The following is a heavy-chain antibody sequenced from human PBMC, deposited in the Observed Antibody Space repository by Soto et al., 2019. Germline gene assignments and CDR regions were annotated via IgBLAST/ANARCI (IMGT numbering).Heavy chain of an antibody. V-gene: IGHV3-7*03. J-gene: IGHJ6*02. CDR1: GCSGISQS. D-gene: IGHD2-21*02. CDR3: ARDQLILRDHDFYYGSDI. Sequence: PGGPLRLRYAASGCSGISQSMSWVRQAPGKGLEWVAKIPQEGSDGHYVDSVKGRFTISRDNAKNSVYLQMNSLRAEDTAVYYCARDQLILRDHDFYYGSDIWGQAAKVTVSS. CDR2: IPQEGSDG.